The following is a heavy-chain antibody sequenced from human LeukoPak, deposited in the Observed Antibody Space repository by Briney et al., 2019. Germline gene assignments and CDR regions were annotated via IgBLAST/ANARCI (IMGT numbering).Heavy chain of an antibody. CDR1: GGFISSGSYY. V-gene: IGHV4-61*02. CDR2: IYTSGST. Sequence: PSETLSLTCTVSGGFISSGSYYWSWIRQPAGKGLEWIGRIYTSGSTNYNPSLKSRVTISVDTSKNQFSLKLSSVAAADTAVYYCARTGYSSSWYPAWGQGTLVTVSS. CDR3: ARTGYSSSWYPA. D-gene: IGHD6-13*01. J-gene: IGHJ4*02.